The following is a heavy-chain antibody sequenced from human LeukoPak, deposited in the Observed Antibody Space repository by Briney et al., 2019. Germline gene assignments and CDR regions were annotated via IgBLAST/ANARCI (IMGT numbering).Heavy chain of an antibody. CDR3: ARDYLANYYGSGEVDP. CDR2: IIPILGIA. Sequence: ASVKVSCKASGYTFTSYTISWVRQAPGQGLEWMGRIIPILGIANYAQKFQGRVTITADKSTSTAYMELSSLRSEDTAVYYCARDYLANYYGSGEVDPWGQGTLVTVSS. J-gene: IGHJ5*02. CDR1: GYTFTSYT. D-gene: IGHD3-10*01. V-gene: IGHV1-69*04.